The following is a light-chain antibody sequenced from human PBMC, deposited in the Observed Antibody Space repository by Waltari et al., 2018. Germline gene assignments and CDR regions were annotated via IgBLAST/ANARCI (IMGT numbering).Light chain of an antibody. CDR2: EGS. CDR3: CSYAGSRRV. V-gene: IGLV2-23*01. Sequence: QSALTQPASVSGSPGQSITISCTGTSSDVGSYNLVSWYQQHPGKAPKLMDYEGSKRPSGVSNRFSGSKSGNTASLTISGLQAEDEADYYCCSYAGSRRVFGGGTKLTVL. CDR1: SSDVGSYNL. J-gene: IGLJ3*02.